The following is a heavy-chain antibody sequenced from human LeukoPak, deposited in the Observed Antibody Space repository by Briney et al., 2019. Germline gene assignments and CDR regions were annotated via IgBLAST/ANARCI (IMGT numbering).Heavy chain of an antibody. CDR3: ARDFGGGFGELDY. V-gene: IGHV1-2*04. D-gene: IGHD3-10*01. Sequence: GASVKVSCKASGYTFTGYYMHWVRQAPGQGLEWMGWINPNSGGTNYAQKFQGWVTMARDTSISTAYMELSRLRSDDTAVYYCARDFGGGFGELDYWGQGTLVTVSS. CDR2: INPNSGGT. J-gene: IGHJ4*02. CDR1: GYTFTGYY.